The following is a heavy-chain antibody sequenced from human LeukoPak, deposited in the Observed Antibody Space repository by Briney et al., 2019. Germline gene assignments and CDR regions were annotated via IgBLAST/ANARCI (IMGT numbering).Heavy chain of an antibody. J-gene: IGHJ4*02. V-gene: IGHV1-3*01. CDR3: ARGGYRIAAALSCDY. CDR2: INAGNGNT. CDR1: GYTFTSYG. Sequence: ASVKVSCKASGYTFTSYGISWVRQAPGQRLEWMGWINAGNGNTKYSQKFQGRVTITRDTSASTAYMELSSLRSEDTAVYYCARGGYRIAAALSCDYWGQGTLVTVSS. D-gene: IGHD6-13*01.